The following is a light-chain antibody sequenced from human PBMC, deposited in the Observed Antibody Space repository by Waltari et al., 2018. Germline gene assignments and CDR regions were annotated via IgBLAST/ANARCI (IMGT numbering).Light chain of an antibody. CDR2: HAS. J-gene: IGKJ1*01. CDR3: QKYESLPAT. CDR1: QSIGIY. Sequence: SCRARQSIGIYLAWYQQKPGQAPRLLIYHASSRATGIPDRFSGSGSGTDFSLTISRLEPEDFAVYYCQKYESLPATFGQGTKVEIK. V-gene: IGKV3-20*01.